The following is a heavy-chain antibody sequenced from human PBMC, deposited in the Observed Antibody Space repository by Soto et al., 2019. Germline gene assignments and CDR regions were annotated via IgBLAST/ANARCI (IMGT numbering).Heavy chain of an antibody. Sequence: QVQLQESGPGLVKPSQTLSLTCTVSGGSISSGNYYWSWIRQPPGKGLEWIGFISYSGTTHYSASLRSRVSXSXDXSQXQFSLDLSSVTAADTAVYYCATMGTPVTGLYYFDYWGQGTLVTVSS. V-gene: IGHV4-30-4*01. J-gene: IGHJ4*02. CDR1: GGSISSGNYY. D-gene: IGHD4-17*01. CDR2: ISYSGTT. CDR3: ATMGTPVTGLYYFDY.